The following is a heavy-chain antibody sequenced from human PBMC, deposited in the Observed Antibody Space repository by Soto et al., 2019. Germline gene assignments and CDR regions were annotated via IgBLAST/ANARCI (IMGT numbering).Heavy chain of an antibody. V-gene: IGHV3-23*01. CDR2: ISGSGASP. J-gene: IGHJ4*02. Sequence: EVQLLESGGGLVQPGGSLRLSCAASGFTFSTYTMSWVRRAPGKGLEWVSAISGSGASPSYADSVQGRFTISRDNPKRTLYLQMNNPSAEDTAVYYCAKARCSTTNCYVPDYWGQGTLVTVSS. CDR1: GFTFSTYT. CDR3: AKARCSTTNCYVPDY. D-gene: IGHD2-2*01.